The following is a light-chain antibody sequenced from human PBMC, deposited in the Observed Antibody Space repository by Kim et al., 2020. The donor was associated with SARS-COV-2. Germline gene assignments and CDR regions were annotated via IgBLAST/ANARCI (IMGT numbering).Light chain of an antibody. CDR2: AAS. CDR3: QHFNHLIT. Sequence: LAPVESSVPISCAASHVINSALAWYQQQPGKALVLLNDAASSLESGVPSRFSGRGAGTDFTTTISSVPPEVAANYCWQHFNHLITFGPGTRLEIK. J-gene: IGKJ5*01. CDR1: HVINSA. V-gene: IGKV1-13*02.